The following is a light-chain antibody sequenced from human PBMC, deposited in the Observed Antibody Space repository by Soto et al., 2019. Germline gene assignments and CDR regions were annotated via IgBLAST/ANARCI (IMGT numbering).Light chain of an antibody. V-gene: IGKV3-20*01. J-gene: IGKJ5*01. CDR1: QSLTTRY. CDR3: QQYGSSPT. CDR2: GAS. Sequence: EIVLTQSPGTLSLFPGERATLSCRASQSLTTRYLAWYQQKPGQAPRLLIYGASSRSTGIADRFSGSGSGTHVTLTTSRLEPEDFAVYSCQQYGSSPTFGQGTRLEIK.